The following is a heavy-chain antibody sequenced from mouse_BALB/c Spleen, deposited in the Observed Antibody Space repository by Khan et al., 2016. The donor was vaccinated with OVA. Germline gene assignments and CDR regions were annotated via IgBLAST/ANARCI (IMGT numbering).Heavy chain of an antibody. Sequence: QVQLKQSGAELARPGASVKMSCKASGNTLTTYTMHWVKQRPGQGLEWIGYINPSSVYSHYNQKFKDKATLTADKSSSTAYMQLSSLTSEDSAVYYCARKEVRGYFDYWGQGTTLTVSS. CDR2: INPSSVYS. D-gene: IGHD1-3*01. CDR3: ARKEVRGYFDY. V-gene: IGHV1-4*01. J-gene: IGHJ2*01. CDR1: GNTLTTYT.